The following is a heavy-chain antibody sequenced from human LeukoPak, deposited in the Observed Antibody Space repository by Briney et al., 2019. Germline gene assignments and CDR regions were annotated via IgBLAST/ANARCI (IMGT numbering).Heavy chain of an antibody. Sequence: SETLSLTCAVYGGSFSGYYWSWIRQPPGKGLEWVGEINHSGSTNYNPSLKSRVTISVDTFKNQFSLKLSSVTAADTAVYYCARHSRAPIAPPYYYYGMDVWGQGTTVTVSS. V-gene: IGHV4-34*01. J-gene: IGHJ6*02. CDR2: INHSGST. CDR3: ARHSRAPIAPPYYYYGMDV. CDR1: GGSFSGYY. D-gene: IGHD6-6*01.